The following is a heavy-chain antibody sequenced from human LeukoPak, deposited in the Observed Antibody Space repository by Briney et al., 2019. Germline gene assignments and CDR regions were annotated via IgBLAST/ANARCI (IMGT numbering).Heavy chain of an antibody. CDR1: GFTFSSYA. CDR2: ISGSGGST. V-gene: IGHV3-23*01. J-gene: IGHJ4*02. CDR3: AKKSRQGVVTARLLSFDY. Sequence: GGSLRLSCAASGFTFSSYAMSWVRQAPGKGLEWVSAISGSGGSTYYADSVKGRFTISRDNSKNTLYLQMNSLRAEDTAVYYCAKKSRQGVVTARLLSFDYWGQGTLVTVSS. D-gene: IGHD2-21*02.